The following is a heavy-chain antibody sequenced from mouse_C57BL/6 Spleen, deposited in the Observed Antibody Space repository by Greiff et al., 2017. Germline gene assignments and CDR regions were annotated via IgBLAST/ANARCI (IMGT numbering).Heavy chain of an antibody. V-gene: IGHV1-82*01. Sequence: QVQLQQSGPELVKPGASVKISCKASGYAFSSSWMNWVKQRPGKGLEWIGRIYPGDGDTNYNGKFKGEATLTADKSSSTAYMQLSSLTSEDSAVYCCARSTYVVGAMDYWGQGTSVTVSS. CDR1: GYAFSSSW. CDR3: ARSTYVVGAMDY. D-gene: IGHD5-5*01. J-gene: IGHJ4*01. CDR2: IYPGDGDT.